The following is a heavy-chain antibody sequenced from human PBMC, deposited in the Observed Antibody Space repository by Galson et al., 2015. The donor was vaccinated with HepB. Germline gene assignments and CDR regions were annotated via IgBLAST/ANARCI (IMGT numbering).Heavy chain of an antibody. CDR2: IDHTGST. D-gene: IGHD5-18*01. CDR1: GGSFSGYC. CDR3: ARGGRYRYDTSYSSGMDV. V-gene: IGHV4-34*01. J-gene: IGHJ6*02. Sequence: SETLSLTCAVYGGSFSGYCWSWIRQPPGKGLQWIGEIDHTGSTNYNPSLKSRVTLSVDTSNNQFSLKLDSVAAADTAVYYCARGGRYRYDTSYSSGMDVWGQGTTVTVSS.